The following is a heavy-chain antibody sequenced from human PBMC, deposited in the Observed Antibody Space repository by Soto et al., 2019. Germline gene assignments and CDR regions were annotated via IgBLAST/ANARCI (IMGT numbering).Heavy chain of an antibody. CDR2: IYYSGST. J-gene: IGHJ4*02. CDR3: AMVMDGYNYFHFDY. CDR1: GGSISSYY. D-gene: IGHD5-12*01. V-gene: IGHV4-59*01. Sequence: QVQLQESGPGLVKPSETLSLTCTVSGGSISSYYWSWIRQPPGKGLEWIGYIYYSGSTNYNPSLKSRVTISVDTSKYQFSLKLSSVTAADTAVYYCAMVMDGYNYFHFDYWGQGTLVTVSS.